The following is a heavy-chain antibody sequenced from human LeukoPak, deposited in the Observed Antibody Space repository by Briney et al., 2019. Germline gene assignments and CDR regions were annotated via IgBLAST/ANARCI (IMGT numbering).Heavy chain of an antibody. CDR1: GLTISNNF. Sequence: SGGSLRLSCAASGLTISNNFMGWVRQAPGKGLEWVSLIYSGGSTYSADSVKGRFTISRDNPKNKLHLQMNGLRAEDTAAYYCARDTDYYGSGRHGYFDHWGQGTLVTVSS. CDR2: IYSGGST. J-gene: IGHJ1*01. V-gene: IGHV3-66*01. CDR3: ARDTDYYGSGRHGYFDH. D-gene: IGHD3-10*01.